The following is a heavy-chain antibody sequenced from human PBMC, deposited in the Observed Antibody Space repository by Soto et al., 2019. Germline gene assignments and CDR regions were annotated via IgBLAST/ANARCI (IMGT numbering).Heavy chain of an antibody. CDR3: ARVRALELSLGY. V-gene: IGHV4-59*02. CDR1: YGSVSSYY. J-gene: IGHJ4*02. Sequence: PSETLSLTCTASYGSVSSYYWNWIRQPPGKGLEWIGCVYYTGSTNYNPSLKSRVTISVDTSNNQLSLKLKAVTAADTAVYYCARVRALELSLGYWGQGTLVTVSS. D-gene: IGHD1-7*01. CDR2: VYYTGST.